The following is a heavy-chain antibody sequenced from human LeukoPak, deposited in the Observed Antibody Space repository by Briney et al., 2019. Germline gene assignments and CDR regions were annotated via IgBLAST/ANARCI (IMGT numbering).Heavy chain of an antibody. CDR1: GGSFSGYY. CDR2: INHSGST. CDR3: AMTLGIAVAGTLGY. D-gene: IGHD6-19*01. J-gene: IGHJ4*02. V-gene: IGHV4-34*01. Sequence: PSETLSLTCAVYGGSFSGYYWSWIRQPPGKGLEWIGEINHSGSTNYNPSLKSRVTISVDTSKNQFSLKLSSVTAADTAVYYCAMTLGIAVAGTLGYWGQGTLVTVSS.